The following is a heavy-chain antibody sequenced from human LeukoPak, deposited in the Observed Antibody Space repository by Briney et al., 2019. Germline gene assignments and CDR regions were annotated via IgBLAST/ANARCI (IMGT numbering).Heavy chain of an antibody. Sequence: SGGSLRLSCAASGFTFSSYAMSWVRQAPGKGLEWVSAISGSGGSTYYADSVKGRFTSSRDNSKNTLYLQMNSLRAEDTAVYYCTKDLTNYLYYYIAVWGKGNTVIVSS. V-gene: IGHV3-23*01. J-gene: IGHJ6*03. CDR3: TKDLTNYLYYYIAV. CDR1: GFTFSSYA. D-gene: IGHD2-8*01. CDR2: ISGSGGST.